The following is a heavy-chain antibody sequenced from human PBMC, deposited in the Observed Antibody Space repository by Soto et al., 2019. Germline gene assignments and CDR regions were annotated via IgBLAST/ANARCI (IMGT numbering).Heavy chain of an antibody. V-gene: IGHV1-3*01. Sequence: PSVKVSCKASGYTFTSYAMHWVRQAPGQRLEWMGWINAGNGNTKYSQKFQGRVTITRDTSASTAYMELSSLRSEDTAVYYCARGFSSTSSSFQCWFDPWGQGTLVTVSS. CDR1: GYTFTSYA. D-gene: IGHD2-2*01. J-gene: IGHJ5*02. CDR3: ARGFSSTSSSFQCWFDP. CDR2: INAGNGNT.